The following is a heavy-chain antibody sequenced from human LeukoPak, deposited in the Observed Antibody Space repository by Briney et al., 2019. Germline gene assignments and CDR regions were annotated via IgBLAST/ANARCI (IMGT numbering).Heavy chain of an antibody. D-gene: IGHD5/OR15-5a*01. V-gene: IGHV4-59*01. J-gene: IGHJ4*02. CDR2: IYYTVST. CDR1: GGSISNYY. Sequence: SETLSPTCTVSGGSISNYYWTWIRQPPGKGLEWIGFIYYTVSTNYDPSLKSRVTISLDTSKNQFSLKLNSVTAADTAMYFCARAGNSWSTGYYFDYWGQGTLVTVPS. CDR3: ARAGNSWSTGYYFDY.